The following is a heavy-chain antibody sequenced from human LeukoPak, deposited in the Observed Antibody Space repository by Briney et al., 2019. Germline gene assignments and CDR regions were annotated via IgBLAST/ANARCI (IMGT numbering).Heavy chain of an antibody. CDR2: IIPIFGTA. CDR1: GGTFSSYA. J-gene: IGHJ4*02. Sequence: VASVKVSCKASGGTFSSYAIGWVRQAPGQGLEWMGGIIPIFGTANYAQKFQGRVTITADKSTSTAYMELSSLRSEDTAVYYCAISGLWFGELPDFDYWGQGTLVTVSS. CDR3: AISGLWFGELPDFDY. D-gene: IGHD3-10*01. V-gene: IGHV1-69*06.